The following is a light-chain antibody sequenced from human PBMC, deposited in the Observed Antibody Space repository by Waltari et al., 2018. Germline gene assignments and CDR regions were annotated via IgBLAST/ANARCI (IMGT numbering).Light chain of an antibody. J-gene: IGLJ2*01. CDR2: NTD. CDR1: PDSVPIVSY. Sequence: QTVVPPGPSLTVSPGGPLTPPLLPTPDSVPIVSYPGWFQQKPGQAPRTLISNTDNKHPWTPARFSGSLLGGKAALTLSGVQPEDEADYYCLLCSGGACVFGGGTKLTVL. CDR3: LLCSGGACV. V-gene: IGLV7-43*01.